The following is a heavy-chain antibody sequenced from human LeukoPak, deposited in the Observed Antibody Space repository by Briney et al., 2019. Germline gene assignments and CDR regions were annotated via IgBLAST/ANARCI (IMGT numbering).Heavy chain of an antibody. D-gene: IGHD2-2*01. Sequence: ASVKVSCKTSGYTVNMYYIHWVRQAPGQGLEWMGLVNPSGGTTNYAQKFQGRVTMTRDTSTSTVYMELYSLRSEDMAVYYCAMSSASGSIPGGFDFWGQGTLVSVSS. V-gene: IGHV1-46*02. J-gene: IGHJ4*02. CDR2: VNPSGGTT. CDR3: AMSSASGSIPGGFDF. CDR1: GYTVNMYY.